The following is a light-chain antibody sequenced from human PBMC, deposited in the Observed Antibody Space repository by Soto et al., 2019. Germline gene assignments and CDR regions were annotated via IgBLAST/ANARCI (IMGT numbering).Light chain of an antibody. V-gene: IGLV1-40*01. CDR3: QSYDSSLSANYV. J-gene: IGLJ1*01. CDR2: GNS. CDR1: SSNIGAGYD. Sequence: QSVLTQPPSVSGAPGQRVTISCTRSSSNIGAGYDVHWYQQLPGTAPKLLIYGNSNRPSGVPDRFSGSKSGTSASLAITGLQAEDEADYYCQSYDSSLSANYVFGTGTKVTVL.